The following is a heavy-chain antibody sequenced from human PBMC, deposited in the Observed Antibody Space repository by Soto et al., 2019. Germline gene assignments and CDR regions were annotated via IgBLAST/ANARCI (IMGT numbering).Heavy chain of an antibody. CDR2: INTNTGNP. CDR1: GYTFTSYA. D-gene: IGHD3-9*01. CDR3: ARDVPWFHYYGMDV. V-gene: IGHV7-4-1*01. Sequence: SVKVSCKASGYTFTSYAMNWVRQAPGQGPEWMGWINTNTGNPTYAQGFTGRFVFSLDTSVSTAYLQICSLKAEDTAVYYCARDVPWFHYYGMDVWGQGTTVTVSS. J-gene: IGHJ6*02.